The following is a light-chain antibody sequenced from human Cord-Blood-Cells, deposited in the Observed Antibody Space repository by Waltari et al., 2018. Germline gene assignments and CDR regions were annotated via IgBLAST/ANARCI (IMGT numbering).Light chain of an antibody. CDR3: SSYTSSSTLV. CDR2: YVS. CDR1: SSDVGGYNY. Sequence: QSALTQPASVSGSPGQSITISCTGTSSDVGGYNYVSWYQQHPGKAPKLMMYYVSNRPSGVSNRFSGSKSGNTASLTISGLQAEDEADYYCSSYTSSSTLVFGGGTKLTVL. V-gene: IGLV2-14*01. J-gene: IGLJ2*01.